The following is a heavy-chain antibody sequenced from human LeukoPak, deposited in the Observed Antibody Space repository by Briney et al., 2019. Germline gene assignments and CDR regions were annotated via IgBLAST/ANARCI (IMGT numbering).Heavy chain of an antibody. CDR1: GGTFSSYA. CDR2: IIPIFGTA. D-gene: IGHD3-22*01. CDR3: ARQPLGTYYYDSSGYPPFDY. V-gene: IGHV1-69*05. J-gene: IGHJ4*02. Sequence: SVKVSCKASGGTFSSYAISWVRQAPGQGLEWMGKIIPIFGTANYAQKFQGRVTITTDESTSTAYMELSSLRSEDTAVYYCARQPLGTYYYDSSGYPPFDYWGQGTLVTVSS.